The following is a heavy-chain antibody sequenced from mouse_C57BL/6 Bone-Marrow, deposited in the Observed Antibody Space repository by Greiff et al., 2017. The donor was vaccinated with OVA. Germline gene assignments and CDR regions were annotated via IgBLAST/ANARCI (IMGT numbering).Heavy chain of an antibody. CDR3: SIHYCSSYSCYFAY. V-gene: IGHV1-64*01. Sequence: VQLQQPGADLVKPGASVKLSCKASGYTFTSYWMPWVKQRPGQGLEWIGNINPSSGSTNYNEKFKSKATLTVDKSSSTAYMQLISLTSEDSAVYSCSIHYCSSYSCYFAYWGQGTSLTVSS. CDR2: INPSSGST. J-gene: IGHJ2*02. CDR1: GYTFTSYW. D-gene: IGHD1-1*01.